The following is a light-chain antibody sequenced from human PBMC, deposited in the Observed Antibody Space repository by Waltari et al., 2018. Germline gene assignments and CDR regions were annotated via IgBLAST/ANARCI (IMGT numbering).Light chain of an antibody. Sequence: SYELTQPSSVSVSPGQTARITCSGDVLGNKFFRWFQQKPGQAPVLLIFRDSERPSGIPERFSGSSSGTTVTLTISGAQVEDEADYYCFTVDDNSLRLFGGGTKLTVL. J-gene: IGLJ2*01. CDR3: FTVDDNSLRL. CDR2: RDS. V-gene: IGLV3-27*01. CDR1: VLGNKF.